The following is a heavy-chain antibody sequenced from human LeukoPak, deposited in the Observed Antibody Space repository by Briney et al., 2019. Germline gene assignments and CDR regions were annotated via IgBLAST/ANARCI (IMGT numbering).Heavy chain of an antibody. V-gene: IGHV3-7*01. J-gene: IGHJ4*02. CDR2: IKQDGSEK. CDR3: ARVRSACGSGIFDY. Sequence: PGGSLRLSCAASGFTFSSYWMSWVRQAPGKGLEWVANIKQDGSEKYYVDSVKGRFTISRDNAKNSLYLQMNSLRAEDTAVYYCARVRSACGSGIFDYWGQGTLVTVSS. D-gene: IGHD3-10*01. CDR1: GFTFSSYW.